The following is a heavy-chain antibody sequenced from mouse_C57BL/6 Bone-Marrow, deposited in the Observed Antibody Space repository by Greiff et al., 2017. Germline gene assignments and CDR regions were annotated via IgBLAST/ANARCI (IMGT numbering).Heavy chain of an antibody. CDR2: IDPADGST. CDR3: AREPHGDWFAY. J-gene: IGHJ3*01. CDR1: GFTITNYY. Sequence: EVQLQESGAGLVKPGDSVKLSCTASGFTITNYYMHWVKQRPEQGLEWIGRIDPADGSTNSAQKFQGRATITADTSSNTVYLQLSSLTSEDTAIYYCAREPHGDWFAYWGQGTLVTVSA. V-gene: IGHV14-3*01.